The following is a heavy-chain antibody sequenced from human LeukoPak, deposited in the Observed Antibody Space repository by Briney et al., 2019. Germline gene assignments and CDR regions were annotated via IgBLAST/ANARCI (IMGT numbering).Heavy chain of an antibody. V-gene: IGHV1-69*13. Sequence: ASVKVSCKASGGTFSSYAISWVRQAPGQGLEWMGGIIPIFGTANYAQKFQGRVTITADESTSTAYMELSSLRSEDTAVYYCARGATYYYDSSGSYYFDYWGQGTLVTVSS. CDR3: ARGATYYYDSSGSYYFDY. D-gene: IGHD3-22*01. CDR1: GGTFSSYA. CDR2: IIPIFGTA. J-gene: IGHJ4*02.